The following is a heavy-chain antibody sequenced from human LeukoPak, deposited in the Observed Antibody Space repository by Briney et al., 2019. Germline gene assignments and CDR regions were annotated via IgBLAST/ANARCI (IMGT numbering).Heavy chain of an antibody. CDR2: IYPGDSET. V-gene: IGHV5-51*01. J-gene: IGHJ4*02. CDR3: ARPGRATVTRLDY. CDR1: GSSFSSYW. Sequence: GASLQISCQGSGSSFSSYWIGGGRQVPGKGLEWMGIIYPGDSETRYSPSFQGQVTISADKSISTAFLQWSSLKASDTAMYYCARPGRATVTRLDYWGQGTLVTVTS. D-gene: IGHD4-17*01.